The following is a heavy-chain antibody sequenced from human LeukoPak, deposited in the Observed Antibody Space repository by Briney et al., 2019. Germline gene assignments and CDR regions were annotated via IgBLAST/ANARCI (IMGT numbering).Heavy chain of an antibody. CDR1: GFTFSSYW. CDR3: ARDIGWGHHWFDP. D-gene: IGHD6-19*01. V-gene: IGHV3-7*01. J-gene: IGHJ5*02. Sequence: PGGSLRLSCAASGFTFSSYWMSWVRQAPGKGLEWVANIKQDGSEKYYVDSVKGRFTISRDNAKSSLYLQMNSLRAEDTAVYYCARDIGWGHHWFDPWGQGTLVTVSS. CDR2: IKQDGSEK.